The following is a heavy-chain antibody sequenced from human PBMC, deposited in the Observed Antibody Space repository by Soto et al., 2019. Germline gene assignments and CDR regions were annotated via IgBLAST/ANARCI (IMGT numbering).Heavy chain of an antibody. CDR2: IIPILGIA. CDR1: GGTFSSYT. CDR3: ASRAMVRGVIITPVGMDV. Sequence: QVQLVQSGAEVKKPGSSVKVSCKASGGTFSSYTISWVRQAPGQGLEWMGRIIPILGIANYAQKFQGRVTITADKXTXTXXMELSSLRSEDTAVYYCASRAMVRGVIITPVGMDVWGQGTTVTVSS. V-gene: IGHV1-69*02. J-gene: IGHJ6*02. D-gene: IGHD3-10*01.